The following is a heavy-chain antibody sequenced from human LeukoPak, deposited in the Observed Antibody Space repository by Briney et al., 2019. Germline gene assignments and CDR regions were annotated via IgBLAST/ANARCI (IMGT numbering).Heavy chain of an antibody. Sequence: GRSLRLSYAASGFTFSSYSMKWVRQAPGKGLEWVSYICGSTIYYADSVKGRFTISRDNAKNSLYLQMNSLRDGDTAVYYCARDLIYDFDIWGQGTMVTVSS. J-gene: IGHJ3*02. D-gene: IGHD3/OR15-3a*01. CDR1: GFTFSSYS. CDR3: ARDLIYDFDI. CDR2: ICGSTI. V-gene: IGHV3-48*02.